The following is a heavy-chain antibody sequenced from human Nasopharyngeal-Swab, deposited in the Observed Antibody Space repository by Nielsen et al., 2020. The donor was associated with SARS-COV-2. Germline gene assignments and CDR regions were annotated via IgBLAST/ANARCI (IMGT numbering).Heavy chain of an antibody. D-gene: IGHD3-3*01. V-gene: IGHV4-4*02. CDR3: SGDFWSGYPDAFDI. CDR2: IYHSGST. Sequence: WSRQSPGKGLEWIGEIYHSGSTNYNPSLKSRVTISVDKSKNQFSLKLSSVTAADTAVYYCSGDFWSGYPDAFDIWGQGTMVTVSS. J-gene: IGHJ3*02.